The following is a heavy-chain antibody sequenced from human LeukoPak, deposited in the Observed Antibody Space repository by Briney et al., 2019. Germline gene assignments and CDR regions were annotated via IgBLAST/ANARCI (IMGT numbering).Heavy chain of an antibody. CDR3: ARGPYYGSGRRGYYFDY. Sequence: GASVKVSCKASGHTFTGYYMHWVRQAPGQGLEWMGWINPNSGGTNCAQKFQGRVTMTRDTSISTAYMELSRLRSDDTAVYYCARGPYYGSGRRGYYFDYWGQGTLVTVSS. J-gene: IGHJ4*02. CDR2: INPNSGGT. D-gene: IGHD3-10*01. V-gene: IGHV1-2*02. CDR1: GHTFTGYY.